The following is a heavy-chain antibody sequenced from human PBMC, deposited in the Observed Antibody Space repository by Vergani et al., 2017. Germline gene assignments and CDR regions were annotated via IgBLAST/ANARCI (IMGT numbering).Heavy chain of an antibody. CDR1: GFTFDDYT. V-gene: IGHV3-43*01. Sequence: EVQLVESGGVVVQPGGSLRLSCAASGFTFDDYTMHWVRQAPGKGLEWVSLISWDGGSTYYADSVKGRFTISRDNSKNSLYLQMNRLRTEDTALYYCAANGGYCSGGSCYHNWFDPWGQGTLVTVSS. CDR3: AANGGYCSGGSCYHNWFDP. D-gene: IGHD2-15*01. CDR2: ISWDGGST. J-gene: IGHJ5*02.